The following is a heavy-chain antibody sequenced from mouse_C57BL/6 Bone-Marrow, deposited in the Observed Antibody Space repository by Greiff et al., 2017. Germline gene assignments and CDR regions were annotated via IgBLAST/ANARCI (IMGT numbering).Heavy chain of an antibody. D-gene: IGHD2-3*01. Sequence: QVQLQQSGAELVRPGASVKMSCKASGYTFTSYNMHWVKQTPRQGLEWIGAIYPGNGDTSYNQKFKGKDTLTVDKSSSTAYMQLSSLTSEAAAVYFCARDLGLLLFVFWGQGTTLTVSS. CDR3: ARDLGLLLFVF. CDR2: IYPGNGDT. J-gene: IGHJ2*01. V-gene: IGHV1-12*01. CDR1: GYTFTSYN.